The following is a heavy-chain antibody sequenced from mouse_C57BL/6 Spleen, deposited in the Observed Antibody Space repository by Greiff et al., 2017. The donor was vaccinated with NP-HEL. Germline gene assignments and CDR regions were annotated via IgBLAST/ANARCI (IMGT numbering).Heavy chain of an antibody. Sequence: VQLQQSGPELVKPGASVKISCKASGYAFSSSWMNWVKQRPGKGLEWIGRIYPGDGGTNYNGKFKGKATLTADKASSTAYMQLSNLTSENSAVYFCARFKYSSRYYFDYWGQGTTLTVSS. CDR2: IYPGDGGT. D-gene: IGHD3-2*02. J-gene: IGHJ2*01. CDR3: ARFKYSSRYYFDY. V-gene: IGHV1-82*01. CDR1: GYAFSSSW.